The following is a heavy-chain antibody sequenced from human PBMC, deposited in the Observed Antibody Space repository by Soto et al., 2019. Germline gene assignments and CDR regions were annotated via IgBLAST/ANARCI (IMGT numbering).Heavy chain of an antibody. CDR1: GGSISSGDYY. CDR3: ARGSYCTNGVCYSPWFDP. V-gene: IGHV4-30-4*01. CDR2: IYYSGST. Sequence: KTSETLSLTCTVSGGSISSGDYYWSWIRQPPGKGLEWIGYIYYSGSTYYNPSLKSRVTISVDTSKNQFSLKLSSVTAADTAVYYCARGSYCTNGVCYSPWFDPWGQGTLVTVSS. J-gene: IGHJ5*02. D-gene: IGHD2-8*01.